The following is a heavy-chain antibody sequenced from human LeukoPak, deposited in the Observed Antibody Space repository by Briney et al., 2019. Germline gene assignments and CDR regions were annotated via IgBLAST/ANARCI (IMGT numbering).Heavy chain of an antibody. D-gene: IGHD2-2*02. J-gene: IGHJ6*02. Sequence: GGSLRLSCAASGFTVSSNYMSWVRQAPGKGLEWVSVIYSGGSTYYADSVKGRFTISRDNSKNTLYLQMKSLRAEDTAVYYCASIRYYYYGMDVWGQGTTVTVSS. CDR3: ASIRYYYYGMDV. CDR1: GFTVSSNY. CDR2: IYSGGST. V-gene: IGHV3-53*01.